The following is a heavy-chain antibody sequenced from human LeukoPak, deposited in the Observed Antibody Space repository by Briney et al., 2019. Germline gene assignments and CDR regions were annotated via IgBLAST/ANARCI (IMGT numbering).Heavy chain of an antibody. CDR2: INPKRGDT. CDR3: ASLPRRDGYNWYYFDY. CDR1: GYTFTGYY. D-gene: IGHD5-24*01. Sequence: ASVKVSCKASGYTFTGYYMHWVRQAPGQGLEWMGWINPKRGDTNYAQKFQGRVTMTRDTSKNQFSLKLSSVTAADTAVYYCASLPRRDGYNWYYFDYWGQGTLVTVSS. V-gene: IGHV1-2*02. J-gene: IGHJ4*02.